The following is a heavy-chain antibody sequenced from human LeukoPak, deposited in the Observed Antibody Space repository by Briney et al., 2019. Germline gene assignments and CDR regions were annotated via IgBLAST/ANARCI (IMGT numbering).Heavy chain of an antibody. Sequence: GGSLRLSCAASGFTFDDYGMSWVRQAPGKGLEWVSGINWNGGSTGYADSVKGRFTISRDNAKNSLYLQMNSLRAEDTALYYCARAWRPYYDSSGYYGWGQGTLVTVSS. D-gene: IGHD3-22*01. CDR3: ARAWRPYYDSSGYYG. V-gene: IGHV3-20*04. CDR2: INWNGGST. CDR1: GFTFDDYG. J-gene: IGHJ4*02.